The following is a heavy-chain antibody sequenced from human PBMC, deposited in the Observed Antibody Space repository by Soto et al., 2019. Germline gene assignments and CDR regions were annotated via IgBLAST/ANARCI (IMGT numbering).Heavy chain of an antibody. Sequence: QVQLVESGGGVVQPGRSLRLSCAASGFTFSSYAMHWVRQAPGKGLVWVAVISYDGSNKYYADSVKGRFTISRDSSKNSLNLHMNSLRADDTAVYYCERKNGDIGLDYWGRGTLVTVSS. CDR1: GFTFSSYA. J-gene: IGHJ4*02. CDR3: ERKNGDIGLDY. V-gene: IGHV3-30-3*01. CDR2: ISYDGSNK. D-gene: IGHD4-17*01.